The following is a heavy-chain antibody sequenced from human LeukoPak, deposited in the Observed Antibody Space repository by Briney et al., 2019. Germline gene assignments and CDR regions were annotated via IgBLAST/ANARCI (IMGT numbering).Heavy chain of an antibody. CDR1: GFTFDDYS. CDR3: ATSPSSSSFDY. V-gene: IGHV3-43*01. D-gene: IGHD6-6*01. CDR2: ISWDGVST. J-gene: IGHJ4*02. Sequence: GGSLRLSCAASGFTFDDYSMHWVRQAPGKGLEWVSLISWDGVSTYYADSAKGRFTISRDNSKNSLFLQMSSLRTEDTALYYCATSPSSSSFDYWGQGTLVTVSS.